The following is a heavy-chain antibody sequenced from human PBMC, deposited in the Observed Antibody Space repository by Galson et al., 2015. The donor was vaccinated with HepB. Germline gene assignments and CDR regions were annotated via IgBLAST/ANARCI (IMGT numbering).Heavy chain of an antibody. CDR1: GFTFSSYA. D-gene: IGHD5-18*01. CDR2: ISYDGSNK. V-gene: IGHV3-30*04. J-gene: IGHJ4*02. Sequence: SLRLSCAASGFTFSSYAMHWVRQAPGKGLEWVAVISYDGSNKYYADSVKGRFTISRDNSKNTLYLQMNSLRAEDTAVYYCASGTTTGIQLWLTGWGQGTLVTVSS. CDR3: ASGTTTGIQLWLTG.